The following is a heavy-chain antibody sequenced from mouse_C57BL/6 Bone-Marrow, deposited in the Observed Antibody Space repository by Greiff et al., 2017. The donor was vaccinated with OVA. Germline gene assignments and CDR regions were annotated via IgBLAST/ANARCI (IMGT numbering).Heavy chain of an antibody. CDR1: GFTFSSYA. V-gene: IGHV5-4*03. J-gene: IGHJ4*01. CDR3: ARAVYCGKIYYAMDY. D-gene: IGHD1-1*01. Sequence: EVKVEESGGGLVKPGGSLKLSCAASGFTFSSYAMSWVRQTPEKRLEWVATISDGGSYTYYPDNVKGRFTISRDNAKNNLYLQMSHLTSEDTAMYYCARAVYCGKIYYAMDYWGQGTSVTVSS. CDR2: ISDGGSYT.